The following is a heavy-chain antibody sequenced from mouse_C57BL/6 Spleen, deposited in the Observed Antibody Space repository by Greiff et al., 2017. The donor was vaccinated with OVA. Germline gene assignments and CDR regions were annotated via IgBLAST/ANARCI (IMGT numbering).Heavy chain of an antibody. V-gene: IGHV1-42*01. CDR2: INPSTGGT. Sequence: EVQLQESGPELVKPGASVKISCKASGYSFTGYYMNWVKQSPEKSLEWIGEINPSTGGTTYNQKFKAKATLTVDKSSSTAYMQLKSLTSEDSAVYYCARQGRGLAMDYWGQGTSVTVSS. J-gene: IGHJ4*01. CDR3: ARQGRGLAMDY. CDR1: GYSFTGYY. D-gene: IGHD3-3*01.